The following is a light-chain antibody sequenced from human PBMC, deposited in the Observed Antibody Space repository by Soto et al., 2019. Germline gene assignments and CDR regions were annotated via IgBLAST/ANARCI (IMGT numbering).Light chain of an antibody. CDR3: SSYAGSNTFV. CDR2: DVS. V-gene: IGLV2-8*01. CDR1: SSDVGGYDY. Sequence: QSALTQPPSASGSPGQSVTISCTGTSSDVGGYDYVSWHQHHPGKAPKLMLYDVSKRPSGVPDRFSGSKSGNTASLTVSGLQAEDEADYYCSSYAGSNTFVFGTGPKVTVL. J-gene: IGLJ1*01.